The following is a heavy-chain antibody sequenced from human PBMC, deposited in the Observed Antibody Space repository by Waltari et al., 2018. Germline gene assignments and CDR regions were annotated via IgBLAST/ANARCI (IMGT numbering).Heavy chain of an antibody. CDR1: GFTFRSYW. V-gene: IGHV3-74*03. Sequence: EEQIVETGGGLVQPGDSLRVSCTVSGFTFRSYWMHWVRQGPGKGLEWVSRIDGDGGVKKYADFVGGRFTISRDNAKDTVYLQMNNLRVEDTAVYYCARVIISRAGKGIDYWGQGTLVTVSS. CDR2: IDGDGGVK. D-gene: IGHD6-13*01. J-gene: IGHJ4*02. CDR3: ARVIISRAGKGIDY.